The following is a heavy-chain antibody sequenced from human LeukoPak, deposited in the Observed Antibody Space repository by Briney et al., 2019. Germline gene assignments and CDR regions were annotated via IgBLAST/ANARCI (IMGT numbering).Heavy chain of an antibody. J-gene: IGHJ5*02. CDR2: INHNGNVN. D-gene: IGHD2-2*01. V-gene: IGHV3-7*03. CDR1: GFTFSSYW. CDR3: AKLRSIPAAMWFDP. Sequence: PGGSLRLSCAASGFTFSSYWMNWARQAPGKGLEWVASINHNGNVNYYVDSVKGRFTISRDNAKNSLYLQMSNLRAEDTAVYYCAKLRSIPAAMWFDPWGQGALVTVSS.